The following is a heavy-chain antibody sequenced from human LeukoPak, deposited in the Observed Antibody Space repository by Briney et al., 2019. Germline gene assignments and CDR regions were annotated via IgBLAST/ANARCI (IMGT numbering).Heavy chain of an antibody. J-gene: IGHJ4*02. V-gene: IGHV1-18*01. CDR2: ISAYNGNT. CDR3: ARDAPIVGAEDFDY. D-gene: IGHD1-26*01. CDR1: GYTFTSYG. Sequence: ASVKVSCKASGYTFTSYGISWVRQAPGQGLEWTGWISAYNGNTNYAQKLQGRVTMTTDTSTSTAYMELRSLRSDDTAVYYCARDAPIVGAEDFDYWGQGTLVTVSS.